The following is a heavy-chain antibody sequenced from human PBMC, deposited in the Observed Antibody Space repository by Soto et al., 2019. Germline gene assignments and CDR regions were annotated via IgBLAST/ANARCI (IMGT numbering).Heavy chain of an antibody. D-gene: IGHD3-3*01. CDR1: GYSFTSDW. CDR3: ARQASTIFGVVKDYYYYYGMDV. V-gene: IGHV5-51*01. CDR2: IYPGDSDT. J-gene: IGHJ6*02. Sequence: GESLKISCKGSGYSFTSDWIGWVRQMPVKGLEWMGIIYPGDSDTRYSPSFQGQVTISADKSISTAYLQWSSLKASDTAMYYCARQASTIFGVVKDYYYYYGMDVWGQGTTVTVSS.